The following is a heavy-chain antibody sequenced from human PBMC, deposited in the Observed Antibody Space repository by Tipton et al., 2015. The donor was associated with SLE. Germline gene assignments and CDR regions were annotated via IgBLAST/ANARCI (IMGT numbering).Heavy chain of an antibody. Sequence: TLSLTCTVSGYSISSGYYWGWIRQPPGKGLEWIGSIYHSGSTYYNPSLKSRVTISVDTSKNQFSLKLSSVTAADTAVCYCASSSSGDAFDIWGQGTMVTVSS. J-gene: IGHJ3*02. CDR3: ASSSSGDAFDI. CDR2: IYHSGST. D-gene: IGHD6-25*01. CDR1: GYSISSGYY. V-gene: IGHV4-38-2*02.